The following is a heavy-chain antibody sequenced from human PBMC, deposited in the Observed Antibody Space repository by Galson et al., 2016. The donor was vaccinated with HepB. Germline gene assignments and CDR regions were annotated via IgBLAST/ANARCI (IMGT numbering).Heavy chain of an antibody. J-gene: IGHJ4*02. D-gene: IGHD6-19*01. CDR2: ISYDGSNK. CDR1: GFTFSSYA. CDR3: ARDSSGWYGIFDY. Sequence: SLRLSCAASGFTFSSYAMHWVRQAPGKGLEWVAVISYDGSNKYYADSVKGRFTISRDNSKNTLHLQVNSLRAEDTAVYYCARDSSGWYGIFDYWGQGTLVTVSS. V-gene: IGHV3-30*04.